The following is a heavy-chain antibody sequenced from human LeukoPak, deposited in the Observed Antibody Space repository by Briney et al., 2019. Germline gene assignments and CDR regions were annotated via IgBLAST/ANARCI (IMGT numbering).Heavy chain of an antibody. CDR2: IYYSGST. CDR1: GGSISSYY. Sequence: PSETLSLTCTVSGGSISSYYWSWIRQPPGKGLEWIGYIYYSGSTNYNPSLKSRVTISVDTSKSQFSLKLSSVTAADTAVYYCARGGGWLQFFYYGMDVWGQGTTVTVSS. CDR3: ARGGGWLQFFYYGMDV. V-gene: IGHV4-59*01. D-gene: IGHD5-24*01. J-gene: IGHJ6*02.